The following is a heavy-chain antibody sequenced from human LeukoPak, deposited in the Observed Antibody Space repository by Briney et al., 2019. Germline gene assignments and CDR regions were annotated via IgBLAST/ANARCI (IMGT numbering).Heavy chain of an antibody. J-gene: IGHJ6*02. CDR2: INPSGGST. D-gene: IGHD2-2*01. V-gene: IGHV1-46*01. Sequence: ASVKVSCKASGYTFTSYYMHWVRQAPGQGLEWMGIINPSGGSTSYAQKFQGRVTMTRDTSTSTVYMELSSLRAEDTAVYYCARAPLAEYRPGAYYYYGMDVWGQGTTVTVSS. CDR3: ARAPLAEYRPGAYYYYGMDV. CDR1: GYTFTSYY.